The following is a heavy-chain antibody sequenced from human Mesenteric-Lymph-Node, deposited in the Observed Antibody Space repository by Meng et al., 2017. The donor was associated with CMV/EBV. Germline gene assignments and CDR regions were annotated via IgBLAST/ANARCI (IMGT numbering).Heavy chain of an antibody. CDR2: ISSRGSTK. D-gene: IGHD2-2*01. V-gene: IGHV3-48*03. CDR3: ARDRYCSSTSCYKYYFDS. Sequence: GGSLRLSCVASGFTFSSYEMNWVRQAPGKGLEWISYISSRGSTKYYADSVKGRFTISRDNAKNSLYLQMNTLRAEDTAVYYCARDRYCSSTSCYKYYFDSWGQGTLVTVSS. J-gene: IGHJ4*02. CDR1: GFTFSSYE.